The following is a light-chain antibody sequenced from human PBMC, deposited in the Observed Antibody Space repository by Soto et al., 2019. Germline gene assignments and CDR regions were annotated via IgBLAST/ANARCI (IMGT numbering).Light chain of an antibody. J-gene: IGKJ1*01. CDR3: QQSYATPRT. V-gene: IGKV1-39*01. CDR2: AAS. Sequence: DIQMTQSPSSLSASVGDRVTITCRASQSISNYLNWYQQKPGKAPKLLIYAASSLQSGVPSRFSGSGSGTDFTLNIRSLQPEDFATYYCQQSYATPRTFGQGTKVEIK. CDR1: QSISNY.